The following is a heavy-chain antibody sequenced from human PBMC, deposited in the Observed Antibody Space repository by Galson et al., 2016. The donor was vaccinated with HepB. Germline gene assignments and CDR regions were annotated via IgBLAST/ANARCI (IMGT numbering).Heavy chain of an antibody. CDR2: ISASSGTI. CDR1: GFRFSDYN. V-gene: IGHV3-48*01. J-gene: IGHJ6*02. D-gene: IGHD3-10*01. Sequence: SLRLSCAASGFRFSDYNMNWVRQAPGRGLEWVAYISASSGTIYYADSVKGRFTISRDNANNSLSLQMNSLRAEDTAFYYCARPYTYYFGSGSYFDVRHYGMDVWGQGTTVTVSS. CDR3: ARPYTYYFGSGSYFDVRHYGMDV.